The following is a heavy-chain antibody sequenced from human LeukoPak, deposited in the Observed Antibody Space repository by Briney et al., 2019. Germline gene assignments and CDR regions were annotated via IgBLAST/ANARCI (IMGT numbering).Heavy chain of an antibody. CDR3: TTDYRLLRWFGADYFEF. Sequence: PGGSLILSCVASGFTFSDAWMSWVRQAPGKGPEWVARIKSKADIGIADVGTTDYAAPVKGRFTISRDDSKDTLYLQMNSLKTEDTAVYYCTTDYRLLRWFGADYFEFWGRGTLVTVSS. V-gene: IGHV3-15*01. J-gene: IGHJ4*02. CDR1: GFTFSDAW. D-gene: IGHD3-3*01. CDR2: IKSKADIGIADVGTT.